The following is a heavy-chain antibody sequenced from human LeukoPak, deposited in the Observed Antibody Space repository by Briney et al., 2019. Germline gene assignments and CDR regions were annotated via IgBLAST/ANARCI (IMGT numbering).Heavy chain of an antibody. V-gene: IGHV4-59*01. D-gene: IGHD3-3*01. CDR2: IYYSGST. J-gene: IGHJ4*02. CDR1: GXSMGTYH. CDR3: ARVRNWSGYNALDC. Sequence: PSETLSLTCTVFGXSMGTYHGSWIRQPPGKGLEWIGNIYYSGSTKYDPSLKSRVTMSIDTSKNQFSLKLTSVTAADTAVYYCARVRNWSGYNALDCWGQGTLVTVSS.